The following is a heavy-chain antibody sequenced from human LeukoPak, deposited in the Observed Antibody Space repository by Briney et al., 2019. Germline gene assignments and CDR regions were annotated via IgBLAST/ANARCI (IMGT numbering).Heavy chain of an antibody. D-gene: IGHD3/OR15-3a*01. J-gene: IGHJ4*02. CDR1: GFTFKNHW. Sequence: PGGSLRPSCVGSGFTFKNHWMVWVRQAPGKGLEWVANMKQDGSEQYYGDSVRGRFTISRDNAKNSLYLQMNSLRVADTAVYYCARDADWASDYWGQGTLVTVSS. CDR2: MKQDGSEQ. CDR3: ARDADWASDY. V-gene: IGHV3-7*01.